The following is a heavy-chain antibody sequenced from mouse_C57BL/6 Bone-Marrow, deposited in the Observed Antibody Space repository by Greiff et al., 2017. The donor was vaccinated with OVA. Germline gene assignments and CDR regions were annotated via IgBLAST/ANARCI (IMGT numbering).Heavy chain of an antibody. CDR2: IYPGDGDT. CDR1: GYAFSSYW. V-gene: IGHV1-80*01. Sequence: QVQLKQSGAELVMPGASVKISCTASGYAFSSYWMNWVKQRPGKGLEWIGQIYPGDGDTNYNGKFKGKATLTADKSSSTAYMQLSSLTSEDSAVYFCAREHIIITAVAIHYWGQGATLTVSS. J-gene: IGHJ2*01. D-gene: IGHD1-1*01. CDR3: AREHIIITAVAIHY.